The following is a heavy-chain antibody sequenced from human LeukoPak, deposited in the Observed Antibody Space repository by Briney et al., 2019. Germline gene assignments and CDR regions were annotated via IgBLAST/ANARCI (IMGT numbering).Heavy chain of an antibody. CDR1: GSSITDYY. Sequence: KPSETLSLTCTVSGSSITDYYWGWIRQPPGKGLEWIGYIYYTGDTIDNPSLNSRLTMSLDTSKSQFSLKLNFVTAADTALYYCARVTDYDFWSGRQGGAFDLWGHGTLVTVSS. J-gene: IGHJ3*01. V-gene: IGHV4-59*01. CDR3: ARVTDYDFWSGRQGGAFDL. D-gene: IGHD3-3*01. CDR2: IYYTGDT.